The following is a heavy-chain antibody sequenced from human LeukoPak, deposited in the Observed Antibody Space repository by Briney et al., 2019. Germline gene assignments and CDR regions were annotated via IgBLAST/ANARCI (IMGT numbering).Heavy chain of an antibody. CDR3: ARGRWGKAIYGMDV. J-gene: IGHJ6*02. Sequence: GESLRLSCTASGFTFSTYIMNWVRQPPGKGLEWISFINSGSNNLFYTDSVRGRFTISRDNAKNSLYLQMNSLRDEDTAVYFCARGRWGKAIYGMDVWGQGTTVTVSS. D-gene: IGHD5-24*01. CDR2: INSGSNNL. CDR1: GFTFSTYI. V-gene: IGHV3-48*02.